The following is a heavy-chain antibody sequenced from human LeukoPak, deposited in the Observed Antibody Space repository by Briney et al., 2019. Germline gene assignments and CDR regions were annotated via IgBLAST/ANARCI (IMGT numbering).Heavy chain of an antibody. CDR3: ARDPLSTNDFDI. V-gene: IGHV4-59*01. J-gene: IGHJ3*02. D-gene: IGHD1-1*01. CDR2: INYSGST. CDR1: GGSITNSY. Sequence: PSETLSLTCTVSGGSITNSYWNWIRQSPGKGLEWIGYINYSGSTNYNPSLKSRVTISVDASKNQFSLKLSSVTAADTAVYFCARDPLSTNDFDIWGQGTMVTVSS.